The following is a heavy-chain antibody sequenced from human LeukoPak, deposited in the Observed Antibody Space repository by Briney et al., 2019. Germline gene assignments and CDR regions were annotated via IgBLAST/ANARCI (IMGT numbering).Heavy chain of an antibody. D-gene: IGHD5-18*01. V-gene: IGHV3-7*01. CDR3: ARDLAYSRLDY. Sequence: GGSLRLSCAVSGLTFSSSWMDWVRQAPGKGLEWVASINPDGNKKYSADSVKGRFTISRDNAENSLYLQMDSLRVEDTAFYYCARDLAYSRLDYWGQGMLVTVSS. J-gene: IGHJ4*02. CDR1: GLTFSSSW. CDR2: INPDGNKK.